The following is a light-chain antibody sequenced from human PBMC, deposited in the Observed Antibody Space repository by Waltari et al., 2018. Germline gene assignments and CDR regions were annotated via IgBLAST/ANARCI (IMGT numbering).Light chain of an antibody. CDR2: VNSDGSY. Sequence: QLILTQSPSASASLGASVKLSCTLSSGHSNDAIDWLQRQPGKGPRYLMKVNSDGSYIKGDGIPYRFSGSSSGADRYLTISSLQSEDEADYYCETGGFGIWRFGGGTKLTVL. V-gene: IGLV4-69*01. J-gene: IGLJ2*01. CDR3: ETGGFGIWR. CDR1: SGHSNDA.